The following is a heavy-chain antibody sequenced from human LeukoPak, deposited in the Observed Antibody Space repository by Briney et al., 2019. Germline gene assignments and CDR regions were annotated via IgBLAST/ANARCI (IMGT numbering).Heavy chain of an antibody. CDR2: IWYDGSNK. CDR3: ARDLAMYYYDSSGCLDY. V-gene: IGHV3-33*01. D-gene: IGHD3-22*01. Sequence: GGSLRLSCAASGFIFSNYGMHWVRQAAGKGLEWVAVIWYDGSNKYYADSVKGRFTISRDNSKNTLYLQMSSLRAEDTAVYYCARDLAMYYYDSSGCLDYWGQGTLVTVSS. J-gene: IGHJ4*02. CDR1: GFIFSNYG.